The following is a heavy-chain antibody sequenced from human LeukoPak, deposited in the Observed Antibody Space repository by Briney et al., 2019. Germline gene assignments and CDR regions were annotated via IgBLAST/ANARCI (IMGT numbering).Heavy chain of an antibody. J-gene: IGHJ6*02. CDR3: ARGFMYYDILTGYSRHGMDV. CDR1: GGSFSGYY. CDR2: INHSGST. V-gene: IGHV4-34*01. D-gene: IGHD3-9*01. Sequence: SETLSLTCAVYGGSFSGYYWSWIRQPPGKGLEWIGEINHSGSTNYNPSLKSRVTISVDTSKNQFSLKLSSVTAADTAMYYCARGFMYYDILTGYSRHGMDVWGQGTTVTVSS.